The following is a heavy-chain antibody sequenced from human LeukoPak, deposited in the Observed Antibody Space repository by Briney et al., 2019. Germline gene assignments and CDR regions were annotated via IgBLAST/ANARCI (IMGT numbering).Heavy chain of an antibody. D-gene: IGHD3-10*01. Sequence: GGSLRLSCAASGFTFTNYSMNCVRQTPGKGLEWVSRISSSSTYKYYADSVKGRFTTSRDNARSSLYLQMNSLRVDDTAVYYCYPHYYGSGNLNWFDPWGQGTLVTVSS. CDR1: GFTFTNYS. CDR3: YPHYYGSGNLNWFDP. CDR2: ISSSSTYK. J-gene: IGHJ5*02. V-gene: IGHV3-21*01.